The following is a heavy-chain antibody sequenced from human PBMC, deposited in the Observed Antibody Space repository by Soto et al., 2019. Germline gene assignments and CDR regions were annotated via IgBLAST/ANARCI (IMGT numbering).Heavy chain of an antibody. Sequence: SGPTLVNPTQTLTLTCTFSGFSLSTSGMCVSWVRQPPGKALEWLALIDWDDDKYYTTSLKTRLTISKDTSKNQVVLIMTNMDPVDTATYFCARNYYDSSGYYGEDYWGQGTLVTVSS. CDR2: IDWDDDK. CDR3: ARNYYDSSGYYGEDY. D-gene: IGHD3-22*01. J-gene: IGHJ4*02. V-gene: IGHV2-70*20. CDR1: GFSLSTSGMC.